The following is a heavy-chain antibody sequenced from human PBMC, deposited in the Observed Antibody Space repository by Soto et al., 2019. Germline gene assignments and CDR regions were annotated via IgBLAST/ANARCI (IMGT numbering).Heavy chain of an antibody. D-gene: IGHD5-18*01. Sequence: PGGSLRLSCAASGFTFSSYAMHWVRQAPGKGLEWVAVISYDGSNKYYADSVKGRFTISRDNSKNTLYLQMNSLRAEDTAVYYCARDLGNTAMVNYFDYWGQGTLVTVS. V-gene: IGHV3-30-3*01. CDR3: ARDLGNTAMVNYFDY. CDR2: ISYDGSNK. CDR1: GFTFSSYA. J-gene: IGHJ4*02.